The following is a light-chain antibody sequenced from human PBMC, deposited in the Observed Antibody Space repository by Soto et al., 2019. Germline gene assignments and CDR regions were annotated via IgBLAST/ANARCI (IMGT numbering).Light chain of an antibody. J-gene: IGKJ2*01. V-gene: IGKV1-5*03. CDR1: QSISPW. Sequence: DIQMTQSPSTLSASVGDRVTITCRASQSISPWLAWYQQKPGKAPKLLIYKTSSLESGVLSRFSGSGSGTEFTLTISSLQPDDFATYYCQQYNSYPYTFGQGTKLEIK. CDR3: QQYNSYPYT. CDR2: KTS.